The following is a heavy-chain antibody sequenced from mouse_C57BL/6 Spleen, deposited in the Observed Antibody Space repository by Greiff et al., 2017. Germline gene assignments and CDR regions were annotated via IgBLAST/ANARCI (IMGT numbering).Heavy chain of an antibody. Sequence: QVQLQQSGAELARPGASVKLSCKASGYTFTSYGISWVKQRTGQGLEWIGEIYPRSGNTYYNEKFKGKATLTADKSSSTAYMELRSLTSEDSAVYFCARELSTTVVARAYWGQGTLVTVSA. CDR2: IYPRSGNT. CDR1: GYTFTSYG. D-gene: IGHD1-1*01. J-gene: IGHJ3*01. V-gene: IGHV1-81*01. CDR3: ARELSTTVVARAY.